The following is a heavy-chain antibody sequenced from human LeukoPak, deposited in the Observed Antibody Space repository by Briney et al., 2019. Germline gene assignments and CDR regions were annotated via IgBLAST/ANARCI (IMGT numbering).Heavy chain of an antibody. D-gene: IGHD4-23*01. CDR2: ISSHSSTI. CDR1: GFTFSTYS. Sequence: GGSLRLSCAASGFTFSTYSMSWVRQAPGKGLEWVSYISSHSSTIYYADSVKGRFTISRDNAKNSLYLQMNSLRADDTAVYYCAIRPVGSDFDPWGQGTLVTVSS. J-gene: IGHJ5*02. V-gene: IGHV3-48*01. CDR3: AIRPVGSDFDP.